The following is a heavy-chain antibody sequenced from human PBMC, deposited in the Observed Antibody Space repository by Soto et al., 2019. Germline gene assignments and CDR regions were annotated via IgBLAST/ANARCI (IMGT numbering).Heavy chain of an antibody. CDR1: GGSISSGGYS. CDR3: ARGGTTVTTFSF. D-gene: IGHD4-17*01. Sequence: PSETLSLTCAVSGGSISSGGYSWSWIRQPPGKGLEWIRYIYHSGSTNYNPSLKSRVTISVDRSKNQFSLKLSSVTAADTAVYYCARGGTTVTTFSFWGQGTLVTVSS. J-gene: IGHJ4*02. V-gene: IGHV4-30-2*01. CDR2: IYHSGST.